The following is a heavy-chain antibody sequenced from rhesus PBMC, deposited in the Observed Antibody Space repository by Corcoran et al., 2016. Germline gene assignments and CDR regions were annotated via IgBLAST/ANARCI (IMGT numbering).Heavy chain of an antibody. J-gene: IGHJ4*01. CDR3: ARRVRAAASFDY. CDR2: IYGGSGST. CDR1: GGSISSSNW. Sequence: QVQLQESGPGLVKPSETLSLTCAVSGGSISSSNWWSWIRQSPGKGLEWIGSIYGGSGSTSYNPSLRRRGTISNDTSKNQFSLKLSSVTAADIAVYYCARRVRAAASFDYWGQGVLVTVSS. V-gene: IGHV4-93*01. D-gene: IGHD6-13*01.